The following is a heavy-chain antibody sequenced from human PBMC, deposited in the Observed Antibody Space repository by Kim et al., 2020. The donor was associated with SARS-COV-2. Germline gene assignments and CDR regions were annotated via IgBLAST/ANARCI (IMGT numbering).Heavy chain of an antibody. D-gene: IGHD1-26*01. J-gene: IGHJ4*02. CDR3: AKTISIISGSYFDY. V-gene: IGHV3-23*01. Sequence: ADSVKGRFTISRDNSKNTLYLQMNSLRAEDTAIYYCAKTISIISGSYFDYWGQGTLVTVSS.